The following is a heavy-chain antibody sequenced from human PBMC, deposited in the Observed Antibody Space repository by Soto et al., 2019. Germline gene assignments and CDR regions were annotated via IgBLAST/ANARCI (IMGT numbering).Heavy chain of an antibody. J-gene: IGHJ6*03. D-gene: IGHD5-12*01. V-gene: IGHV1-69*02. Sequence: GAPLNSACKRLGATFRAYPSSWGHKPPGKGLEWMGRIIPILGIANYAQKFQGRVTITADKSTSTAYMELSSLRSEDTAVYYCARLGYNGYEDHSYYLDVWGKGTTVTVSS. CDR2: IIPILGIA. CDR1: GATFRAYP. CDR3: ARLGYNGYEDHSYYLDV.